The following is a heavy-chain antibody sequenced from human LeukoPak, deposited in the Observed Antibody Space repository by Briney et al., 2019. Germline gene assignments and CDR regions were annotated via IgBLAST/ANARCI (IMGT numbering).Heavy chain of an antibody. CDR3: ARDNYYDSSGYYFDY. CDR2: ISSSGSTI. V-gene: IGHV3-11*01. J-gene: IGHJ4*02. CDR1: GFTFSDYY. D-gene: IGHD3-22*01. Sequence: GGSLRLSCAASGFTFSDYYMSWIRQAPGKGLEWVSYISSSGSTIYYADSVKGRFTISRDSAKNSLYLQMNSLRAEDTAVYYCARDNYYDSSGYYFDYWGQGTLVTVSS.